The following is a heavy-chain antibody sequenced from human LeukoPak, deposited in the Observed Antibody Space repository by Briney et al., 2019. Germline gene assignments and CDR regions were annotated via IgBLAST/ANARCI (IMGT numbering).Heavy chain of an antibody. J-gene: IGHJ6*03. Sequence: GASVKVSCKASGYTFTSYGISWVRQAPGQGLEWMGWISAYNGNTNYAQKLQGRVTMTTDTSKSTAYMELRSLRSDDTAVYYCARGYSYGYFYYYYYMDVWGKGTTVTVSS. CDR3: ARGYSYGYFYYYYYMDV. D-gene: IGHD5-18*01. V-gene: IGHV1-18*01. CDR2: ISAYNGNT. CDR1: GYTFTSYG.